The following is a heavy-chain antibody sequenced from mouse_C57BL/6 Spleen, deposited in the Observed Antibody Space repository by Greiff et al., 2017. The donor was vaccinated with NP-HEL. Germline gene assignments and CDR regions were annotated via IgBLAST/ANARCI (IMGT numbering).Heavy chain of an antibody. CDR2: IDPSDSYT. CDR3: ARSRRVDYFDD. Sequence: VQLQQSGAELVKPGASVKLSCKASGYTFTSYWMQWVKQRPGQGLEWIGEIDPSDSYTNYNQQFKGKATLTVDTSSSTAYMQLSSLTSEDSAVYYCARSRRVDYFDDWGQGTTLTVSS. CDR1: GYTFTSYW. J-gene: IGHJ2*01. D-gene: IGHD1-1*02. V-gene: IGHV1-50*01.